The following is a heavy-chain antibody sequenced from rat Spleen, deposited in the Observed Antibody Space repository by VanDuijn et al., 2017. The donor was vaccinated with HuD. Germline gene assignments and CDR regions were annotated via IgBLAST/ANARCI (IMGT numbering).Heavy chain of an antibody. J-gene: IGHJ2*01. CDR2: ISYDGSDT. CDR3: TGAGYLRDWYFDF. CDR1: GFIFSDHF. Sequence: EVQLVESDGGLVQPGGSLTLSCAASGFIFSDHFMAWVRQVPTMGLEWVATISYDGSDTYYRDSVKGRFTLSRDNAKITLYLQMDSLKSEDTATYYCTGAGYLRDWYFDFWGQGVMVTVSS. D-gene: IGHD2-2*01. V-gene: IGHV5-29*01.